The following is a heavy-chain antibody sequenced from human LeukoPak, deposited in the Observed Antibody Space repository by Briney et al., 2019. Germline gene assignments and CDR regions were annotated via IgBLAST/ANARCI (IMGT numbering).Heavy chain of an antibody. V-gene: IGHV3-73*01. CDR1: GFTFSGSA. J-gene: IGHJ6*04. CDR2: IRSKANSYAT. Sequence: PGGSLRLSCAASGFTFSGSAMHWVRQASGKGLEWVGRIRSKANSYATAYAASVKGRFTISRDDSKNTAYLQMNSLKTEDTAVYYCTSRSGIAAAGTSSGVWGKGTTVTVSS. CDR3: TSRSGIAAAGTSSGV. D-gene: IGHD6-13*01.